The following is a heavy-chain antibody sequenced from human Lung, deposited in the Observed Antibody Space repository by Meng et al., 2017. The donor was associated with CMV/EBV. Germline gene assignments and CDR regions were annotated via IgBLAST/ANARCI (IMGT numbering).Heavy chain of an antibody. Sequence: SVXVSXXTSGGTFSDYTISWVRQAPGQGLEWMGRVTPIVGIPRYAQIFQDRVTITADKFTSTTYMELTGLTSTDTAVYYCATSQCSSANCRDAYNWVDSWGQRTLVTVSS. J-gene: IGHJ5*01. CDR3: ATSQCSSANCRDAYNWVDS. D-gene: IGHD2-2*01. V-gene: IGHV1-69*02. CDR2: VTPIVGIP. CDR1: GGTFSDYT.